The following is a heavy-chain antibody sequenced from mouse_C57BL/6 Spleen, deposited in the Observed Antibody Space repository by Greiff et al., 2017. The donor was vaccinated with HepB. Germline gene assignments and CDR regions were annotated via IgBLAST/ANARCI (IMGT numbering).Heavy chain of an antibody. CDR1: GYTFTSYA. D-gene: IGHD2-4*01. J-gene: IGHJ3*01. V-gene: IGHV1-85*01. Sequence: QVQLQQSGPELVKPGASVKLSCKASGYTFTSYAINWVQQRPGQGLEWIGWVYPRDGSTKYNETFKGKATLTVDTSSSTAYMELHSLTSEDSAVYFCAREENDYGFAYWGQGTLVTGSA. CDR3: AREENDYGFAY. CDR2: VYPRDGST.